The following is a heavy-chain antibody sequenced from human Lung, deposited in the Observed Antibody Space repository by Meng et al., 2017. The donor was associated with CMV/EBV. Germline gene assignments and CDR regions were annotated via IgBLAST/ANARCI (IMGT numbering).Heavy chain of an antibody. CDR3: ARISRSGYSGYYYYYGMDV. V-gene: IGHV2-70*20. CDR2: IDWDEDK. Sequence: SGPTLVXPTQTLTLTCTFSGFSLSTSGMCVIWVRQPPGKALESLALIDWDEDKYYSTSLKTRLTISKDTSKNQVVLTMTNMDPVDTATYYCARISRSGYSGYYYYYGMDVXGQGXTVTFSS. J-gene: IGHJ6*02. CDR1: GFSLSTSGMC. D-gene: IGHD3-3*01.